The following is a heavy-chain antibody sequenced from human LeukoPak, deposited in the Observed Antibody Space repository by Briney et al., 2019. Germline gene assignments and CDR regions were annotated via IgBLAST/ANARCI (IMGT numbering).Heavy chain of an antibody. CDR3: VRAVSVSSYYFDC. CDR2: ISSSSSYT. Sequence: GGSLRLSCAASGXTFSDYYMSWIRQAPGKGLEWISYISSSSSYTNYVDSVKGRFTISGDNAKNSLYLQMNSLRAEDTAVYYCVRAVSVSSYYFDCWGQGTLVTVSS. J-gene: IGHJ4*02. V-gene: IGHV3-11*05. D-gene: IGHD5/OR15-5a*01. CDR1: GXTFSDYY.